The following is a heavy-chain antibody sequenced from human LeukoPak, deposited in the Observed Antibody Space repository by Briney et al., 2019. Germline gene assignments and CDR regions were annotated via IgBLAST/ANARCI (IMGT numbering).Heavy chain of an antibody. J-gene: IGHJ6*03. CDR1: GGSISSSNW. Sequence: PSETLYLTCAVSGGSISSSNWWSWVRQPPGKGLEWIGEIYHSGSTNYDRSLKGRVTISVDTSKNQFSLKLSSVTAADTAVYYCARHRGGRVRGVMGYYYYYMDVWGKGATVTISS. CDR2: IYHSGST. D-gene: IGHD3-10*01. CDR3: ARHRGGRVRGVMGYYYYYMDV. V-gene: IGHV4-4*02.